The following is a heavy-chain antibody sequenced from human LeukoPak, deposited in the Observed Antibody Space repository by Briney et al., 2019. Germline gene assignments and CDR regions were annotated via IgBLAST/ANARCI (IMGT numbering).Heavy chain of an antibody. D-gene: IGHD1-1*01. V-gene: IGHV1-46*01. J-gene: IGHJ4*02. CDR3: ARWTTTFLDY. CDR1: GYTFTSYG. Sequence: ASVKVSCKASGYTFTSYGISWVRQAPGHGLEWMGISNPSGDGTNYAQKFQGRVTMTRDTSTSTVYMDLSSLRSEDTAVYYCARWTTTFLDYWGQGTLVTVSS. CDR2: SNPSGDGT.